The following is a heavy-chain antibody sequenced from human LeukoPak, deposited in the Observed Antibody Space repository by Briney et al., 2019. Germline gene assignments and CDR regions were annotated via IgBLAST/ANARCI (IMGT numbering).Heavy chain of an antibody. D-gene: IGHD3-22*01. J-gene: IGHJ4*02. Sequence: ASVRVSCKASGYTFTSYGISWVRQAPGQGLEWMGWISAYNGNTNYAQKLQGRVTMTTDTSTSTAYMELRSLRSDDTAVYYCAGAAYYDSSGYTNDGAFDYWGQGTLVTVSS. V-gene: IGHV1-18*01. CDR3: AGAAYYDSSGYTNDGAFDY. CDR1: GYTFTSYG. CDR2: ISAYNGNT.